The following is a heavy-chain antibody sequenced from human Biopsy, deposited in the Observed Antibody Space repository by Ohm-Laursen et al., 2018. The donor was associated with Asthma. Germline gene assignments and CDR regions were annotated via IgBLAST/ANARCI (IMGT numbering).Heavy chain of an antibody. CDR2: INHSGST. CDR1: GGSFSGYY. D-gene: IGHD2-2*01. Sequence: ALSLTCAVYGGSFSGYYWSWIRQPPGKGLEWIGEINHSGSTNYNPSLKSRVTISVDTSKNQFSLKLSSVTAADTAVYYCARAGQCSSTSCYNPGWFDPWGQGTLVTVSS. V-gene: IGHV4-34*01. CDR3: ARAGQCSSTSCYNPGWFDP. J-gene: IGHJ5*02.